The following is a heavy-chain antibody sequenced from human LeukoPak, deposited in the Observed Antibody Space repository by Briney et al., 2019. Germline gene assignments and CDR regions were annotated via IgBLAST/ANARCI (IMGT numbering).Heavy chain of an antibody. CDR1: GGSISTYY. Sequence: SETLSLTCTLSGGSISTYYWSWIRQPPGKGLEWIGYIYDSGSTNHHPSLKSPVTISVSTSKNQFSLELSSVTAADTAVYYCACLTTADAFDIWGQGTMVTVSS. CDR3: ACLTTADAFDI. D-gene: IGHD3-22*01. J-gene: IGHJ3*02. V-gene: IGHV4-59*01. CDR2: IYDSGST.